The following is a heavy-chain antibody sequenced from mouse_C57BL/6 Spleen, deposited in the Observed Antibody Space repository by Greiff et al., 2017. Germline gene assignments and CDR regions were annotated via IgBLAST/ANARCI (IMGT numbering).Heavy chain of an antibody. D-gene: IGHD1-1*01. Sequence: QVQLQQSGPELVKPGASVKISCKASGYAFSSSWMNWVKQRPGKGLEWIGRIYPGDGDTNYNGKFKGKATLTADKSSSQAYMQLSSLTSEDSAVYFCARGTTVAIYYAMDYWGQGTSVTVSS. CDR1: GYAFSSSW. CDR3: ARGTTVAIYYAMDY. V-gene: IGHV1-82*01. CDR2: IYPGDGDT. J-gene: IGHJ4*01.